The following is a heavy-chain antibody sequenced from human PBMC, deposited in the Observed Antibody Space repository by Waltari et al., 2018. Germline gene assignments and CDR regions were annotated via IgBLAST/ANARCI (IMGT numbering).Heavy chain of an antibody. D-gene: IGHD2-15*01. Sequence: QLQLQESGPGLVKSSETLSLTCAVSGGSISTTSFFWGWIRQPPGKGLEWIGAIYYSGTAYYTPSVKSRVTISVDTSKNQFFLNLKSLSAADTAVYYCARDSDSGGGAALDYWGRGTLVTVSS. CDR1: GGSISTTSFF. CDR3: ARDSDSGGGAALDY. V-gene: IGHV4-39*02. J-gene: IGHJ4*02. CDR2: IYYSGTA.